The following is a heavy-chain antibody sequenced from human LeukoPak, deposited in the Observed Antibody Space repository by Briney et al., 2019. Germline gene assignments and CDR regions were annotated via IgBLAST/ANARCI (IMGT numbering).Heavy chain of an antibody. CDR1: GFTFSTYW. CDR3: ARGYTCGY. V-gene: IGHV3-7*04. Sequence: GGSLRLSCSASGFTFSTYWMSWVRQAPGKGLEWAANIKEDGSEKNYADSVKGRFTISRDNAKNSLYLQMNSLRAEDTAAYYCARGYTCGYWGQGTLVIVSS. CDR2: IKEDGSEK. J-gene: IGHJ4*02. D-gene: IGHD5-18*01.